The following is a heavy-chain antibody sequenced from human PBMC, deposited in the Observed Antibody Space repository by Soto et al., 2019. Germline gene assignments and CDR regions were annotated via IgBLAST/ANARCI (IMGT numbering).Heavy chain of an antibody. V-gene: IGHV3-23*01. CDR2: ISGSGGST. CDR1: GFTFSSYA. J-gene: IGHJ6*02. Sequence: PVGSLRLSCAASGFTFSSYAMSWVRQAPGKGLEWVSAISGSGGSTYYADSVKGRFTISRDNSKNTLYLQMNSLRAEDTAVYYCAKYYVTMVRGVMWVTPREYYYGMDVWGQGNTVTV. CDR3: AKYYVTMVRGVMWVTPREYYYGMDV. D-gene: IGHD3-10*01.